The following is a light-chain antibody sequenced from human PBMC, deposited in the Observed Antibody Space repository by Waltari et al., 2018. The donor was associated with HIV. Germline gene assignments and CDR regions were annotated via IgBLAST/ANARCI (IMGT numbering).Light chain of an antibody. V-gene: IGKV3-20*01. CDR2: DAS. Sequence: ENVLTQSPGTLSLSPGERATLSCRASQSVGSNYLAWYQQKPGQAPRLLIYDASSRATGIPDRFSGSGSGTDFTLTISRLEPEDFAVYYCQQYATSPRTFGQETKVEIK. CDR3: QQYATSPRT. CDR1: QSVGSNY. J-gene: IGKJ1*01.